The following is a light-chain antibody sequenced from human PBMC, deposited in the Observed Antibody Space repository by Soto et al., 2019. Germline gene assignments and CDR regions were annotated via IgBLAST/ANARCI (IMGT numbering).Light chain of an antibody. CDR1: QGISSY. CDR3: HQSYSTRV. Sequence: IQLTQSPSSLSASVGDRVTITCRASQGISSYLAWYQQKPGKAPKLLIYAASTLQSGVPSRFSGSGSGTDFTLTISSLQPEDFATYYCHQSYSTRVFGQGTKLEIK. CDR2: AAS. J-gene: IGKJ2*01. V-gene: IGKV1-39*01.